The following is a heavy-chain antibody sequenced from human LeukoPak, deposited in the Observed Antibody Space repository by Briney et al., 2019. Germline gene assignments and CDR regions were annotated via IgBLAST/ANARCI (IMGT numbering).Heavy chain of an antibody. CDR2: ISGSGGNT. CDR3: AKAGSIRLDY. J-gene: IGHJ4*02. CDR1: GFTFSTYA. V-gene: IGHV3-23*01. Sequence: GGSLRLSCVASGFTFSTYAMHWVRQAPGKGLEWVSGISGSGGNTYYADSVKGRFTISRDNSKNTLYLQMNSLRAEDTAIYYCAKAGSIRLDYWGQGTLVTVSS. D-gene: IGHD1-26*01.